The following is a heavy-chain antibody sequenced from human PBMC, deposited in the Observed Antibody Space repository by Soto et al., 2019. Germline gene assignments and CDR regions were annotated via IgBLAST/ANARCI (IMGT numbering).Heavy chain of an antibody. V-gene: IGHV3-30*18. Sequence: PGGSLRLSCAASGFTFSSYGMHWVRQAPGKGLEWVAVISYDGSNKYYADSVKGRFTISRDNSKNTLYLQMSSLRAEDTAVYYCAKDFGRYYYYGMDVWGQGTTVTVSS. J-gene: IGHJ6*02. D-gene: IGHD3-10*01. CDR3: AKDFGRYYYYGMDV. CDR1: GFTFSSYG. CDR2: ISYDGSNK.